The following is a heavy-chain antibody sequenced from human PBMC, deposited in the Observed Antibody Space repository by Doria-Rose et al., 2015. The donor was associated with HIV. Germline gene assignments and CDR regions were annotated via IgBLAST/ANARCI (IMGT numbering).Heavy chain of an antibody. J-gene: IGHJ4*02. CDR1: GVSLSSPGMG. CDR2: IFSHDER. CDR3: ARIKSSRWYHKYYFDF. V-gene: IGHV2-26*01. D-gene: IGHD6-13*01. Sequence: QVTLKESGPVLVKPTETLTLTCTVSGVSLSSPGMGVSWIRQPPGKALEWLANIFSHDERSYKASLKSRLTIARGTSTRQVVLTMTDMDPVDTATYYCARIKSSRWYHKYYFDFWGQGTLVIVSA.